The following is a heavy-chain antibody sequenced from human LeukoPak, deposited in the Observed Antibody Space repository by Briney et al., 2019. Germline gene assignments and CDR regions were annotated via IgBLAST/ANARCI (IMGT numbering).Heavy chain of an antibody. J-gene: IGHJ5*02. V-gene: IGHV1-69*06. D-gene: IGHD3-9*01. CDR1: GGTFSSYA. CDR3: ARVLRYFDWSGWFAP. CDR2: IIPIFGTA. Sequence: GASVKVSCKASGGTFSSYAISWVRQAPGQGLEWMGGIIPIFGTANYAQKFQGRVTITADKSTTTAYMELSSLRSEDTAVYYCARVLRYFDWSGWFAPWGQGTLVTVSS.